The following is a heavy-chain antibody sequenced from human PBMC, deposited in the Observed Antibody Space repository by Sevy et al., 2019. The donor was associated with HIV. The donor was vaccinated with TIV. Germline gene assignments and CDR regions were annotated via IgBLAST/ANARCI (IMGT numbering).Heavy chain of an antibody. CDR2: FDPEDGET. CDR3: ATGIAAAGTHFDY. Sequence: ASVKVSCKVSGYTLTELSMHWVRQAPGKGLAWMGGFDPEDGETIYAQKFQGRVTMTEDTSTDTADMGLSSLRSEDTAVYYCATGIAAAGTHFDYWGQGTLVTVSS. V-gene: IGHV1-24*01. D-gene: IGHD6-13*01. CDR1: GYTLTELS. J-gene: IGHJ4*02.